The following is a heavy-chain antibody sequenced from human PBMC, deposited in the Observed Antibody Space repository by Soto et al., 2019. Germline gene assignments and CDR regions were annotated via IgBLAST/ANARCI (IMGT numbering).Heavy chain of an antibody. V-gene: IGHV4-39*01. CDR1: GGYVSSTTYY. J-gene: IGHJ1*01. Sequence: SEILPLTCTVSGGYVSSTTYYWGWIRQPPGKGLEWIGSIYYSGNTYYNPSLKSRVTISVDTSKNQFSLKLSSVSAADTAVYYCARHLKLIYGSGTQTRRTRLTYFQHWGQGTLVTVSS. CDR2: IYYSGNT. D-gene: IGHD3-10*01. CDR3: ARHLKLIYGSGTQTRRTRLTYFQH.